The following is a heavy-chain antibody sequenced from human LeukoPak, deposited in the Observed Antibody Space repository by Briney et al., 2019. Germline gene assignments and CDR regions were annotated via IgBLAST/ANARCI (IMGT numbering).Heavy chain of an antibody. CDR3: ASLTGYDGGYGDYGYNWFDP. V-gene: IGHV1-2*02. J-gene: IGHJ5*02. CDR2: INPNNGGT. CDR1: GYTLTGYY. D-gene: IGHD4-17*01. Sequence: ASVKVSCKSAGYTLTGYYIHWVRQPPRQGLEWMGWINPNNGGTNYAQKSHGRVTMTRDTSISTAYMELSRLRSDDTAVSYCASLTGYDGGYGDYGYNWFDPWGQGTLVTVSS.